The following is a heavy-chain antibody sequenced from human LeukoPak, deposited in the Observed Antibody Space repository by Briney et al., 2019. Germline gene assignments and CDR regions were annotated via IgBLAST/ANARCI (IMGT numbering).Heavy chain of an antibody. CDR2: ISPDGSGK. D-gene: IGHD4-17*01. J-gene: IGHJ4*02. Sequence: GGFLRLSCAASGFTFSTYGMHWVRQAPGKGLEWVAVISPDGSGKHYADSVKGRFTISRDNSKNTLYLQINNLRSGDTAVYYCAKEYGDYRGFDYWGQGTLVTVSS. CDR3: AKEYGDYRGFDY. V-gene: IGHV3-30*18. CDR1: GFTFSTYG.